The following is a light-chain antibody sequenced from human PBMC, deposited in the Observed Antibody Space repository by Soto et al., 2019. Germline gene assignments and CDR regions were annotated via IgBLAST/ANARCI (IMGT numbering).Light chain of an antibody. Sequence: EIVLTQSPGSLSLSPGERVTVSCRASQSVDSSFFAWYQQKPGQAPRLLIYGASNRATGIPDRFSGRGSGTDFTLTITGLKPEDFAVYYCQQYVSSVTFGQGTKVEIK. CDR3: QQYVSSVT. CDR1: QSVDSSF. CDR2: GAS. J-gene: IGKJ1*01. V-gene: IGKV3-20*01.